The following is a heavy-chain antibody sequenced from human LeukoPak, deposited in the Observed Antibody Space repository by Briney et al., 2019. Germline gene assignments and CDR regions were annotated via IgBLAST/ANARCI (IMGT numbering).Heavy chain of an antibody. Sequence: ASVKVSCKAPGYTFTSYGFSWVRQAPGQGLEWMGWISAYNGNTNYAQKLQGRVTMTTDTSTSTAYMELRSLRSDDTAVYYCARDGSRPASSSWFIGYYGMDVWGQGTTVTVSS. D-gene: IGHD6-13*01. V-gene: IGHV1-18*01. CDR1: GYTFTSYG. J-gene: IGHJ6*02. CDR3: ARDGSRPASSSWFIGYYGMDV. CDR2: ISAYNGNT.